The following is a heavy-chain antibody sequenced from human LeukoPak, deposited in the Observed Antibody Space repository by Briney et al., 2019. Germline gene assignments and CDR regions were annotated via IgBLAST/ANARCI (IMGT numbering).Heavy chain of an antibody. Sequence: GGSLRLSCAASGFTFSSYWMHWVRQAPGKGLVWVSRINSDGSSTSYADSVKGRFTISRDNAKNMLYLQMNSLRAEDTAVYYCAKHCSSTSCIDYWGQGTLVTVSS. CDR2: INSDGSST. D-gene: IGHD2-2*01. CDR1: GFTFSSYW. J-gene: IGHJ4*02. V-gene: IGHV3-74*01. CDR3: AKHCSSTSCIDY.